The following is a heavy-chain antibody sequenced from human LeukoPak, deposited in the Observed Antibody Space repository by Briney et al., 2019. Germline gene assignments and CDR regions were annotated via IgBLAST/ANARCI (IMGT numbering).Heavy chain of an antibody. Sequence: GGSLRLSCAASGFTFSSYAMSWVRQAPGKGVEWVSAISGSGGSTYYADSVKGRFTISRDNSKNTLYLQMNSLRAEDTAVYYCANLGAVAGQRYFDYWGQGTLVTVSS. CDR2: ISGSGGST. D-gene: IGHD6-19*01. CDR1: GFTFSSYA. V-gene: IGHV3-23*01. J-gene: IGHJ4*02. CDR3: ANLGAVAGQRYFDY.